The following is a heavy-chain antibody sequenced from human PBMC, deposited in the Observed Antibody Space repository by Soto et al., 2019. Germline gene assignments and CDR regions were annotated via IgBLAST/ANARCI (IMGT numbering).Heavy chain of an antibody. CDR2: IWYDGSNK. Sequence: GGSLRLSCAASGFTFSSYGMHWVRQAPGKGLEWVAVIWYDGSNKYYADSVKGRFTISRDNSKNTLYLQMNSLRAEDTAVYYCATLNPHPMIVVADAFDIWGQGTMVTVSS. J-gene: IGHJ3*02. CDR1: GFTFSSYG. CDR3: ATLNPHPMIVVADAFDI. D-gene: IGHD3-22*01. V-gene: IGHV3-33*01.